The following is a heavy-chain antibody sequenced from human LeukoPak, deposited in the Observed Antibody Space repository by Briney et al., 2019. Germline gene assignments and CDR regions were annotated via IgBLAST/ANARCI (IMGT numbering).Heavy chain of an antibody. Sequence: GGSLRLSCAASGFTFSSYAMHWVRQAPGKGLEWVAVISYDGSNKYYADSVKGRFTISRDNSKNTLYLQMNSLRAEDTAVYYCAREGITMIVETYYFGYWGQGTLVTVSS. J-gene: IGHJ4*02. CDR2: ISYDGSNK. D-gene: IGHD3-22*01. V-gene: IGHV3-30-3*01. CDR1: GFTFSSYA. CDR3: AREGITMIVETYYFGY.